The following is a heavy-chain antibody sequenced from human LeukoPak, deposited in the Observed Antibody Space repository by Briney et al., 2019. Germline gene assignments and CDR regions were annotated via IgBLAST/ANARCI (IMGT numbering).Heavy chain of an antibody. V-gene: IGHV3-9*03. CDR1: GFTFDDYA. CDR2: ISWNSGSI. Sequence: GRSLRLSCAASGFTFDDYAMHWVRQAPGKGLEWVSGISWNSGSIGYADSVKGRFTISRDNAKNSLYLQMNSLRAEDMALYYCAKDIRRSVYCYMDVWGKGTTVTVSS. CDR3: AKDIRRSVYCYMDV. J-gene: IGHJ6*03.